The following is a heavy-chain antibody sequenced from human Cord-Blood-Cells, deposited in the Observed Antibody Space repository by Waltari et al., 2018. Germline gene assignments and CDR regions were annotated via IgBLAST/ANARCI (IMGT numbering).Heavy chain of an antibody. V-gene: IGHV4-34*01. Sequence: QVQLQQWGAGLLQPSETLSLTRAVYGGSFSGYYWSWIRQPPGKGLEWMWEINQSASTNYNPALKSGVTISVDTSKNQVSLKLSSVTAADTAVYYCAGAVVVLNYWGQGTLVTVSS. J-gene: IGHJ4*02. CDR3: AGAVVVLNY. CDR2: INQSAST. D-gene: IGHD2-15*01. CDR1: GGSFSGYY.